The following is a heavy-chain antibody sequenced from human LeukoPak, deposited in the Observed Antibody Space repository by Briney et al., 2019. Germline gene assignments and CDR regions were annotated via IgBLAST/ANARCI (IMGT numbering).Heavy chain of an antibody. V-gene: IGHV4-4*02. D-gene: IGHD3-10*01. CDR2: IYHSGST. CDR1: GGSISSSNW. Sequence: PSETLSLTCAVSGGSISSSNWWSWVRQPPGKGLEWIGEIYHSGSTNYNPSFKSRVTISVDKSKNQFSLKLSSVTAADTAVYYCASAGITMVRGVIFDYWGQGTLVTVSS. CDR3: ASAGITMVRGVIFDY. J-gene: IGHJ4*02.